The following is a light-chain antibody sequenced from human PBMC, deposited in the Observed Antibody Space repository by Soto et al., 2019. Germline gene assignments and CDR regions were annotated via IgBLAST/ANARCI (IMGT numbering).Light chain of an antibody. Sequence: QSVLTQPASVSGSPGQSITISCTGTSSDVGSYNLVSWYRHHPGKAPKLMICEDNQRPSGVSNRFSGSKSGNTASLTISGLQAEDEADYYCQSYDSSLSAYVFGTGTKLTVL. J-gene: IGLJ1*01. CDR1: SSDVGSYNL. CDR3: QSYDSSLSAYV. V-gene: IGLV2-14*02. CDR2: EDN.